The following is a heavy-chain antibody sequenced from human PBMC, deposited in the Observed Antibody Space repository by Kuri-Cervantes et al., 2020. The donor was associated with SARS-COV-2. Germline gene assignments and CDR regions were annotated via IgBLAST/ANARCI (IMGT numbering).Heavy chain of an antibody. CDR2: IYHGDSDT. J-gene: IGHJ3*02. D-gene: IGHD1-14*01. V-gene: IGHV5-51*01. CDR1: GYSFTSYW. Sequence: GGSLRLSCKGSGYSFTSYWIGWVRQMPGKGLEWMGIIYHGDSDTRYSASFQGQFTISADKSISTAYLQWSSLKASDTAMYYCARHGSPELADAFDIWGQGTMVTVSS. CDR3: ARHGSPELADAFDI.